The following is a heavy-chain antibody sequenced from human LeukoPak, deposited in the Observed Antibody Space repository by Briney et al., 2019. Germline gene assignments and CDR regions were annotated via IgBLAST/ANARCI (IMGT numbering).Heavy chain of an antibody. D-gene: IGHD6-13*01. CDR3: AKEKESSSWVEYCQH. V-gene: IGHV3-30*18. Sequence: GGSLRLSCAASVFTFSSHGMHWVRQAPGKGLEWVAVISYDGSNKYYADSVKGRFTISRDNSKSTLYLQMNSLRAEDTAVYYCAKEKESSSWVEYCQHWGQGTLVTVSS. CDR1: VFTFSSHG. J-gene: IGHJ1*01. CDR2: ISYDGSNK.